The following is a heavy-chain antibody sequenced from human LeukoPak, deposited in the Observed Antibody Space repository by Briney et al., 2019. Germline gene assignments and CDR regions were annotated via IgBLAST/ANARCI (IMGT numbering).Heavy chain of an antibody. Sequence: GGSLRLSCAASGFTLSSYTMNWVRQAPGKGLEWVSYITSSSSTIYYADSVKGRFTISRDNAKNSLCLQMNSLRVEDTAIYYCATSGSYRFDYWGQGTLVTVSS. CDR1: GFTLSSYT. CDR3: ATSGSYRFDY. J-gene: IGHJ4*02. V-gene: IGHV3-48*01. D-gene: IGHD1-26*01. CDR2: ITSSSSTI.